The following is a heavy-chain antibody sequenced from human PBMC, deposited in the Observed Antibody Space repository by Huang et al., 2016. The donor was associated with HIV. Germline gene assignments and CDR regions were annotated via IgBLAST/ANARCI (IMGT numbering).Heavy chain of an antibody. V-gene: IGHV1-46*03. J-gene: IGHJ6*04. CDR3: ARERRGFGMDV. Sequence: QVQLVQSGAEVKKPGASVRVSCKASGYTFTSYYMHWVRQAPGQGLEWMGIINPIGGSTTYAQKFQGRVTMTRDTSTSTVYMELSNLRSEDTAVYYCARERRGFGMDVWGKGTTVTVSS. CDR2: INPIGGST. CDR1: GYTFTSYY.